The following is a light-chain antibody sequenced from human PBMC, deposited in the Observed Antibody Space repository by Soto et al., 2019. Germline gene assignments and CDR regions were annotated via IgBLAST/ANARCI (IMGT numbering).Light chain of an antibody. CDR3: QQSYSTLGAA. CDR2: AAS. V-gene: IGKV1-39*01. CDR1: QDIAIY. J-gene: IGKJ5*01. Sequence: IHLTQSPSSLSASVGDRVTITCRASQDIAIYLAWYQQKPGKAPKLLIYAASSLQSGVPSRFSGSGSGTDFTLTISSLQPEDFATYYCQQSYSTLGAAFGQGTRLEIK.